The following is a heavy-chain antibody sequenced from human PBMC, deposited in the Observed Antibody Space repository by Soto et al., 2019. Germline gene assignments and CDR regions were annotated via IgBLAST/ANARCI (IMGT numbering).Heavy chain of an antibody. CDR1: GGSFSGYY. CDR2: INHSGST. J-gene: IGHJ4*02. Sequence: SETLSLTCAVYGGSFSGYYWSWIRQPPGKGLEWIGEINHSGSTNYNPSLKSRVTISVDTSKNQFSLKLSSVTAADTAVYYCAGGGRYSGYRGDYWGQGTLVTVSS. CDR3: AGGGRYSGYRGDY. V-gene: IGHV4-34*01. D-gene: IGHD5-12*01.